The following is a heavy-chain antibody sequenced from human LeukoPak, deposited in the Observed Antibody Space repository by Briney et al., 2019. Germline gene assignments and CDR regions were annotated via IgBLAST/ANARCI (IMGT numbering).Heavy chain of an antibody. J-gene: IGHJ6*03. CDR2: IYYSGST. V-gene: IGHV4-31*03. CDR1: GGSISSGGYY. CDR3: ARVVGGYSYGEYYYYYMDV. D-gene: IGHD5-18*01. Sequence: SETLSLTCTVSGGSISSGGYYWSWIRQHPGKGLEWIGYIYYSGSTYYNPSLKSRVTISVDTSKNQFSLKLSSVTAADTAVCYCARVVGGYSYGEYYYYYMDVWGKGTTVTVSS.